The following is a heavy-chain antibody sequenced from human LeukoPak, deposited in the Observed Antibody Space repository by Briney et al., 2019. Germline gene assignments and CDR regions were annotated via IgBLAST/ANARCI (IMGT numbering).Heavy chain of an antibody. CDR3: AKAVRIAVAGTPPDY. J-gene: IGHJ4*02. D-gene: IGHD6-19*01. Sequence: PGGSLRLSCAASGFTFSSYSMIWVRQPPGKGLEWVSAIRGSGGSTYYADSVKGRFTISRDNSKNTLYLQMNSLRAEDTAVYYCAKAVRIAVAGTPPDYWGQGTLVTVSS. CDR2: IRGSGGST. CDR1: GFTFSSYS. V-gene: IGHV3-23*01.